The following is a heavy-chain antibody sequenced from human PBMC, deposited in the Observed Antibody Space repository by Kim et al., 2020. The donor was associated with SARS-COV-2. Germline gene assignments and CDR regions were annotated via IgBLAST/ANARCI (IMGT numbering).Heavy chain of an antibody. V-gene: IGHV3-23*01. D-gene: IGHD6-13*01. Sequence: GGSLRLSCAASGFTFSSYAMSWVRQAPGEGLEWVSAIIISGGSTYYADSVKGRFTISRDNSKNTLYLQMNSLRAEDTAVYYCAKGRTLSSWFDYWGQGTLVTVSS. CDR1: GFTFSSYA. CDR3: AKGRTLSSWFDY. CDR2: IIISGGST. J-gene: IGHJ4*02.